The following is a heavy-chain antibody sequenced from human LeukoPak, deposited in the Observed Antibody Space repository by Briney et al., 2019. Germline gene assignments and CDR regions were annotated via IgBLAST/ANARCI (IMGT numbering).Heavy chain of an antibody. D-gene: IGHD1-14*01. CDR3: AITRFSWFDP. CDR2: INPSGSST. J-gene: IGHJ5*02. V-gene: IGHV1-46*01. Sequence: AASVKVSCKASGYTFTSYYMHWVRQAPGQGLEWMGIINPSGSSTSYAQKFQGRVTITADKSTSTAYMELSSLRSEDTAVYYCAITRFSWFDPWGQGTLVTVSS. CDR1: GYTFTSYY.